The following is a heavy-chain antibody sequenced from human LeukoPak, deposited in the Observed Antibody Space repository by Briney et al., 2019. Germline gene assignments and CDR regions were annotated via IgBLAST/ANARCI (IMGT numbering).Heavy chain of an antibody. Sequence: ASVTVSCKASGYTFTIYGISWVRQAPRQGLEWMGWISAYNGNTNYAQKLQGRVTMTTDTSTSTAYMELRSLRSDETAVYYCARDHGWRARRGSSAYWGQGTLVTVSS. CDR1: GYTFTIYG. CDR2: ISAYNGNT. D-gene: IGHD1-26*01. CDR3: ARDHGWRARRGSSAY. J-gene: IGHJ4*02. V-gene: IGHV1-18*01.